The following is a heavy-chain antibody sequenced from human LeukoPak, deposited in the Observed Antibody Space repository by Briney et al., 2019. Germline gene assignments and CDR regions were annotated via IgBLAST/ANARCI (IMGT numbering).Heavy chain of an antibody. D-gene: IGHD2-15*01. J-gene: IGHJ4*02. CDR3: AKDIGGGLLEY. CDR2: INGDGNT. Sequence: PGGSLRLSCAASGFSLGANSMHWARQVPGKGLEWVSLINGDGNTYYAASVDGRFTASRDNSKNSLYLQMSSLRPEDSALYYCAKDIGGGLLEYWGQGTLVTVSS. V-gene: IGHV3-43*02. CDR1: GFSLGANS.